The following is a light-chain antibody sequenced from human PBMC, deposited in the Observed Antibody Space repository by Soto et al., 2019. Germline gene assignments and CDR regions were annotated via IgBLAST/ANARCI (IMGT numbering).Light chain of an antibody. CDR2: DAS. J-gene: IGKJ5*01. Sequence: EDVLTQSPAILSLSPGERATLSCRASQGIGNYLAWYQQKPGQAPRLLIYDASNRATGIPARFSGSGSGTDFTLTISSLEPEDSAVYYCQQRHMWPITFGQGTRLEIK. CDR1: QGIGNY. V-gene: IGKV3D-11*01. CDR3: QQRHMWPIT.